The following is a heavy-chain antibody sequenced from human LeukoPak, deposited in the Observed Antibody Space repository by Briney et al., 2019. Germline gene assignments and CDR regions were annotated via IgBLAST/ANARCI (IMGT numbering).Heavy chain of an antibody. CDR1: GGSISSGSYY. CDR3: ARVSQLVRESIDY. D-gene: IGHD6-6*01. Sequence: SETLSLTCTVSGGSISSGSYYWGWIRQPPGKGLEWIGSIYYSGSTYYNPSLKSRVTISVDTSKNQFSLKLSSVTAADTAVYYCARVSQLVRESIDYWGQGTLVTVSS. J-gene: IGHJ4*02. CDR2: IYYSGST. V-gene: IGHV4-39*07.